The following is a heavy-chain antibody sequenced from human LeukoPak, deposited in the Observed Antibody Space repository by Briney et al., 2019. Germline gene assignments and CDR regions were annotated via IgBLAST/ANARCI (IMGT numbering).Heavy chain of an antibody. D-gene: IGHD6-19*01. CDR1: GGSISSGGYY. Sequence: SETLSLTCTVSGGSISSGGYYWNWIRQPPGKGLEWIGEINHSGSTNYNPSLKSRVTISVDTSKNQFSLKLSSVTAADTAVYYCARGRYSSGWYPRKNDAFDIWGQGTMVTVSS. CDR2: INHSGST. V-gene: IGHV4-34*01. CDR3: ARGRYSSGWYPRKNDAFDI. J-gene: IGHJ3*02.